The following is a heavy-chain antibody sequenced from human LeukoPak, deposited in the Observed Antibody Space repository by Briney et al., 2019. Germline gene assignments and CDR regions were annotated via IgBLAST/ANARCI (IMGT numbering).Heavy chain of an antibody. V-gene: IGHV3-23*01. D-gene: IGHD7-27*01. CDR3: VQDWAWGAFGY. Sequence: PGGSLRLSCAASGFTFSNYAPTWVRQAPGKGLEWVSAISGSGGSTYYADSVKGRFTIYRDNSKNTVYLQMNSLGAEDTAVYYCVQDWAWGAFGYWGQGTLVTVSS. CDR2: ISGSGGST. J-gene: IGHJ4*02. CDR1: GFTFSNYA.